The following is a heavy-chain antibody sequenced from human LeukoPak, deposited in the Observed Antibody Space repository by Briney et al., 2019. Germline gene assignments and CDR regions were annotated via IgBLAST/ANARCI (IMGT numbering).Heavy chain of an antibody. D-gene: IGHD5-12*01. CDR2: ISGSGGST. J-gene: IGHJ4*02. CDR3: ANWDIVATIIEN. V-gene: IGHV3-23*01. CDR1: GFTFSSYA. Sequence: GSLRLSCAASGFTFSSYAMSWVRQAPGKGLEWVSAISGSGGSTYYADSVKGRLTISRDNSKNTLYLQMNSLRAEDTAVYYCANWDIVATIIENWGQGTLVTVSS.